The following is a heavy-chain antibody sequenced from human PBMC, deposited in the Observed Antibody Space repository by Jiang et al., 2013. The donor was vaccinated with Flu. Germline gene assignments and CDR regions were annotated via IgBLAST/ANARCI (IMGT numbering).Heavy chain of an antibody. CDR3: VRDFESGAWRLDY. V-gene: IGHV3-72*01. CDR1: GFTISDHY. J-gene: IGHJ4*02. D-gene: IGHD4-17*01. CDR2: IRNKVNGDST. Sequence: GGSVLPGGSLRLSCEVSGFTISDHYMEWVRQAPGKGLEWVGGIRNKVNGDSTEFDPFVKGRFSISRDDSKNSLHLQMNSLKSEDSATYYCVRDFESGAWRLDYWGQGILVTVSS.